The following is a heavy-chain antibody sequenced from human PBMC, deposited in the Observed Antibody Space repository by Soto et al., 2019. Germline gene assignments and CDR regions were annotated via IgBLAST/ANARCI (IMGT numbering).Heavy chain of an antibody. CDR1: GYTFITYA. J-gene: IGHJ4*02. CDR2: IGPRDGST. Sequence: QVQLVQSGAEMKKSGASVKVSCKASGYTFITYALYWVRQAPGQGLEWIGIIGPRDGSTTYAQNFQGRVTMTRDTSTSTLYMELSSLRSDDTAVYYCARGGGTLDYWGQGTLVTVSS. V-gene: IGHV1-46*01. CDR3: ARGGGTLDY.